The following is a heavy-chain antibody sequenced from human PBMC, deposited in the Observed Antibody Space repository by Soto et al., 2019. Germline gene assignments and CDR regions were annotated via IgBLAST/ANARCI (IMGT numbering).Heavy chain of an antibody. V-gene: IGHV4-31*03. Sequence: QVQLHESGPGLVKSSQTLSLTCTVSGGSISGGGYYWGWLRPHPGKGLEWIGNIYYSGSTYYNPSLKSRVSISVDTAENQYAVDLSSVTAADTAVYDGARVERNDVFGFVDSWGQGTLVTVSS. CDR1: GGSISGGGYY. J-gene: IGHJ4*02. CDR2: IYYSGST. D-gene: IGHD3-10*02. CDR3: ARVERNDVFGFVDS.